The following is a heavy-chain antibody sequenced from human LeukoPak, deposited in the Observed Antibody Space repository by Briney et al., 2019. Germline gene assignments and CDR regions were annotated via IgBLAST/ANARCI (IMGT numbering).Heavy chain of an antibody. D-gene: IGHD6-19*01. CDR2: IYTSGST. CDR3: AREVSSGWYPEDWYFDL. J-gene: IGHJ2*01. Sequence: SETLSLTCTVSGGSISSYYWSWIRQPAGKGLEWIGRIYTSGSTNYNPSLKSRVIMSVDTSKNQFSLKLSSVTAADTAVYYCAREVSSGWYPEDWYFDLWGRGTLVTVSS. V-gene: IGHV4-4*07. CDR1: GGSISSYY.